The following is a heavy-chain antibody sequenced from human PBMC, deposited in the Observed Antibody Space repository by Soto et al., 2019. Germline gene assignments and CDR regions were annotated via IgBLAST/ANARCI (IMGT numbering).Heavy chain of an antibody. V-gene: IGHV1-69*08. CDR3: ARDSITMIVVATDYYYYYGMDV. Sequence: SVKVSCKTSGGTFSNDIITWVRQAPGQGLEWMGRIIPLLDTTNYAQKFQGRVTITADKSTSTAYMELSSLRSEDTAVYYCARDSITMIVVATDYYYYYGMDVWGQGTTVTVSS. CDR2: IIPLLDTT. J-gene: IGHJ6*02. D-gene: IGHD3-22*01. CDR1: GGTFSNDI.